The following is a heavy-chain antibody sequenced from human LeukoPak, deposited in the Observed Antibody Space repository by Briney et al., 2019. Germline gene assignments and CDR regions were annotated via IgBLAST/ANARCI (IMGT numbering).Heavy chain of an antibody. CDR1: GGTFSSYA. CDR3: ARAPYGDYGGDYYYYYMDV. D-gene: IGHD4-17*01. Sequence: RVASVKVSCKASGGTFSSYAISWVRQAPGPGHEWMGGIIPIFGTANYAQKFQGRVTITADESTSTAYMELSSLRSEDTAVYYCARAPYGDYGGDYYYYYMDVWGKGTTVTISS. V-gene: IGHV1-69*13. J-gene: IGHJ6*03. CDR2: IIPIFGTA.